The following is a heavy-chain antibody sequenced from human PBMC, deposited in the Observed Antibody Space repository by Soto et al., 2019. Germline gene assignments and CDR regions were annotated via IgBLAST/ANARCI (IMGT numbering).Heavy chain of an antibody. CDR1: GGSISSGGYY. J-gene: IGHJ5*02. V-gene: IGHV4-31*11. D-gene: IGHD3-3*01. CDR3: ARYPNPIFDP. CDR2: IYYSGST. Sequence: QVQLQESGPGLVKPSQTLSLTCAVSGGSISSGGYYWSWIRQPPGKGLEWIGYIYYSGSTYYNPSLKRRVTISVDTSKNQFSLNLSSVTDADTAVYYCARYPNPIFDPCGQGILVTVSS.